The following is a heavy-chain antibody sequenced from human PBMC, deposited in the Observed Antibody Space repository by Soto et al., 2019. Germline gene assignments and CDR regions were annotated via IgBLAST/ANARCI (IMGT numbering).Heavy chain of an antibody. V-gene: IGHV4-59*08. CDR3: AGASIYDYGDYPWFDP. D-gene: IGHD4-17*01. J-gene: IGHJ5*02. Sequence: ETLSLTCTVSGGSISSYYWSWIRQPPGKGLEWIGYIYYSGSTNYNPSLKSRVTISVDTSKNQFSLKLSSVTAADTAVYYCAGASIYDYGDYPWFDPWGQGTLVTVSS. CDR1: GGSISSYY. CDR2: IYYSGST.